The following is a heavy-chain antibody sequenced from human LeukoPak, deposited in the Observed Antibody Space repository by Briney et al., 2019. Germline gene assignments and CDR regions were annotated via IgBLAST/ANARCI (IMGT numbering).Heavy chain of an antibody. J-gene: IGHJ3*02. CDR3: ARGPYYYGSGSLGDAFDI. D-gene: IGHD3-10*01. Sequence: TSETLSLTCTVSGGSISSYYWSRIRQPAGKGLEWIGRIYTSGSTNYNPSLKSRVTMSVDTSKNQFSLKLSSVTAADTAVYYCARGPYYYGSGSLGDAFDIWGQGTMVTVSS. V-gene: IGHV4-4*07. CDR1: GGSISSYY. CDR2: IYTSGST.